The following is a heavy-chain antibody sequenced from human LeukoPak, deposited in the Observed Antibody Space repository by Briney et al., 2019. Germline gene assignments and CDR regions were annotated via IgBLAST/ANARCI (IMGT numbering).Heavy chain of an antibody. CDR3: ARGGERDGYNYPFGPFDY. V-gene: IGHV4-39*07. D-gene: IGHD5-24*01. CDR2: IYYSGST. J-gene: IGHJ4*02. CDR1: GGSISSSSYY. Sequence: PSETLSLTCTVSGGSISSSSYYWGWIRQPPGKGLEWIGSIYYSGSTYYNPSLKSRVTISVDTSKNQFSLKLSSVTAADTAVYYCARGGERDGYNYPFGPFDYWGQGTLVTVSS.